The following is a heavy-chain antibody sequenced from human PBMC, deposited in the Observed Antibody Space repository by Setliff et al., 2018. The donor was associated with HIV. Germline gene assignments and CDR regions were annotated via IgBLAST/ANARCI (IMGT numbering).Heavy chain of an antibody. CDR1: GYTFTSYG. Sequence: GASVKVSCKASGYTFTSYGLNWVRQAPGQGLEWMGWISANNGNTNYAQKLQGRVTMTTDTSTSTAYMELESLRSEDTAVYYCARDGLLEAGIRFDYWGQGTLVTVSS. CDR3: ARDGLLEAGIRFDY. V-gene: IGHV1-18*01. J-gene: IGHJ4*02. CDR2: ISANNGNT. D-gene: IGHD6-19*01.